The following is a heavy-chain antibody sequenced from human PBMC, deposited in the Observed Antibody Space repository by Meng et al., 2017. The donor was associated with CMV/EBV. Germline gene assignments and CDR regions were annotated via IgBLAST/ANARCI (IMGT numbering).Heavy chain of an antibody. V-gene: IGHV3-33*01. CDR3: ARDKYYYDSSGYYFYWYFDL. J-gene: IGHJ2*01. Sequence: FGSSGMRSVLQAPGQGLGWVAVIWSDGCNNYYADSVKGRFTISRDNSKNTLYLQMNSLRAEDTAVYYCARDKYYYDSSGYYFYWYFDLWGRGTLVTVSS. CDR1: FGSSG. D-gene: IGHD3-22*01. CDR2: IWSDGCNN.